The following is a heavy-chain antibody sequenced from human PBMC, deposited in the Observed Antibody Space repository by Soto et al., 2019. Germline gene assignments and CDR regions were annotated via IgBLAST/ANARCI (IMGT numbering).Heavy chain of an antibody. V-gene: IGHV1-69*02. D-gene: IGHD6-19*01. CDR3: ASWAQWLVRGWFEP. CDR2: IIPILGIA. J-gene: IGHJ5*02. CDR1: GCTFSSYT. Sequence: GASVKVSCKASGCTFSSYTISWVRQAPGQGLEWMGRIIPILGIANYAQKFQGRVTITADKSTSTAYMELSSLRSEDTAVYYCASWAQWLVRGWFEPWGQGTLVTVSS.